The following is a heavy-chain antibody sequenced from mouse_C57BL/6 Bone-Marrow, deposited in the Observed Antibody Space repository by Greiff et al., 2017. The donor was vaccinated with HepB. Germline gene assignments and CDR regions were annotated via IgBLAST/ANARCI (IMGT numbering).Heavy chain of an antibody. V-gene: IGHV1-22*01. CDR1: GYTFTDYN. Sequence: EVKLMESGPELVKPGASVKMSCKASGYTFTDYNMHWVKQSHGKSLEWIGYINPNNGGTSYNQKFKGKATLTVNKSSSTAYMELRSLTSEDSAVYYCASPYYDYVYFDYWRQGTTLTVSS. CDR3: ASPYYDYVYFDY. CDR2: INPNNGGT. D-gene: IGHD2-4*01. J-gene: IGHJ2*01.